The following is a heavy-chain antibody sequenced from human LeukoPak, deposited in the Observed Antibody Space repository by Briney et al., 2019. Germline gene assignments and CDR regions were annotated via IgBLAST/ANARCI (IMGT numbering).Heavy chain of an antibody. J-gene: IGHJ4*02. CDR3: ARDRGTPDYYDTSGYDY. CDR1: GDSITSVGYY. Sequence: SETLSLTCTVSGDSITSVGYYWNWIRQPAGKELEWIGRIYPSGSTNYIPSLKSRLTISVDTSKNQFSLRLSSVTAADTAVYYCARDRGTPDYYDTSGYDYWGQGTLVTVSS. V-gene: IGHV4-61*02. D-gene: IGHD3-22*01. CDR2: IYPSGST.